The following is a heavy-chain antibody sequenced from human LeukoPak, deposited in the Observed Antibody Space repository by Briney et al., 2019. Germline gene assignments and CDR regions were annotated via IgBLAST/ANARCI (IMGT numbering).Heavy chain of an antibody. D-gene: IGHD4-11*01. Sequence: GGSLRLSCAASGFTFSSYGMHWVRQAPGKGLEWVAFIRYDGSNKYYADSVKGRFTISRDNSKNTLCLQMNSLRAEDTAVYYCAKDHLTVTQRNRMDYWGQGTLVTVSS. CDR3: AKDHLTVTQRNRMDY. CDR2: IRYDGSNK. J-gene: IGHJ4*02. V-gene: IGHV3-30*02. CDR1: GFTFSSYG.